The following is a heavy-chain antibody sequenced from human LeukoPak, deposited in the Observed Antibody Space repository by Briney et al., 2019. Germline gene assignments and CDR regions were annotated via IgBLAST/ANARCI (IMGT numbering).Heavy chain of an antibody. Sequence: GGSLRHSRAASGFTYSSYRMYWVRQAPGKGPVWVAGINTDGRSLNYADSVKVRFTISRDNAKNTLYLQMNSLGAEDTAVYYCARRINYYDSSGYYYVRYFDSWGQGTLVAVSS. J-gene: IGHJ4*02. CDR3: ARRINYYDSSGYYYVRYFDS. V-gene: IGHV3-74*01. CDR2: INTDGRSL. D-gene: IGHD3-22*01. CDR1: GFTYSSYR.